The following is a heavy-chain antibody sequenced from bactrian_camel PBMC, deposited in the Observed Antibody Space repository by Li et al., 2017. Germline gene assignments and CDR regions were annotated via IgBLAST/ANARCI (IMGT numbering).Heavy chain of an antibody. CDR3: AAAPTPLYGGSCRYLSKYDF. CDR1: VLSWNSNY. V-gene: IGHV3S1*01. D-gene: IGHD7*01. J-gene: IGHJ4*01. Sequence: HVQLVESGGGSVQAGESLRLACVVSVLSWNSNYVAWFRQAPGKEREGVAAIYTSGSVTYYADSVKGRFAISQDAAKNTVYLQMDSLKSDDTAMYYCAAAPTPLYGGSCRYLSKYDFWGQGTQVTVS. CDR2: IYTSGSVT.